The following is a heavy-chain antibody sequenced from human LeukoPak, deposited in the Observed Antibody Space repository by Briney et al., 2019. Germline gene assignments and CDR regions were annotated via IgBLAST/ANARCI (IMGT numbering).Heavy chain of an antibody. CDR1: GFTFSSYW. J-gene: IGHJ4*02. V-gene: IGHV3-7*01. CDR3: ARDNGVYSNYFFDY. CDR2: IKQDGSEK. D-gene: IGHD4-11*01. Sequence: GGSLRLSCAASGFTFSSYWMSWVRQAPGKGLEWVANIKQDGSEKYYVDSVKGRFTISRDNAKNSLYLQVNSLRAEDTAVYYCARDNGVYSNYFFDYWGQGTLVTVSS.